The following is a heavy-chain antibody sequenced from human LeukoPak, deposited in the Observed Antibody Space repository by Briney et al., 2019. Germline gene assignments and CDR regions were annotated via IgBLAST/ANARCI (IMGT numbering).Heavy chain of an antibody. J-gene: IGHJ4*02. CDR2: ISYDGSKE. CDR3: AKDQGYTYGHSFDY. Sequence: GGSLRLSCAASGFTFGSYGMHWVRQAPGKGLEWVALISYDGSKEYYGDSVKGRFTISRDNSKNTLYLQMNSLRAEDTAVYYCAKDQGYTYGHSFDYWGQGTLVTVSS. CDR1: GFTFGSYG. V-gene: IGHV3-30*18. D-gene: IGHD5-18*01.